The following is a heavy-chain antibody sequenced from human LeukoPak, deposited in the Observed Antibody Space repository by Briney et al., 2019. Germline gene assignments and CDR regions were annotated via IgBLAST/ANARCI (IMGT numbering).Heavy chain of an antibody. CDR2: IKQDGSEE. J-gene: IGHJ4*02. D-gene: IGHD5-12*01. CDR1: GFTFSSYW. V-gene: IGHV3-7*01. Sequence: GGSLRLSCAASGFTFSSYWMSWVRQAPGKGLEWVANIKQDGSEEHYMDSAKARFTISRDNAKNSLSLQMNSLRAEDTAVYYCVRDGGVSGYDLFDYWGQGTLVTVSS. CDR3: VRDGGVSGYDLFDY.